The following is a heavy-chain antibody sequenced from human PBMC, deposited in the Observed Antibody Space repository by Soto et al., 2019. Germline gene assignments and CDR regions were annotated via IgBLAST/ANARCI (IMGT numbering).Heavy chain of an antibody. CDR1: GASVSSGSYY. CDR2: IYYSGST. J-gene: IGHJ4*02. D-gene: IGHD2-15*01. Sequence: SETLSLTCTVSGASVSSGSYYWSWIRQPPGKGLEWIGYIYYSGSTNYNPSLKSRVTISVDTSKNQFSLKLSSVTAADTAVYHCARVRYCSGGSCYFSLDYWGQGTLVTVS. V-gene: IGHV4-61*01. CDR3: ARVRYCSGGSCYFSLDY.